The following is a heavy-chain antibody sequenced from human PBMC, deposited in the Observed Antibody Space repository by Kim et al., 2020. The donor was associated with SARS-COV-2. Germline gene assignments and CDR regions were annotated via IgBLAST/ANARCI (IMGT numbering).Heavy chain of an antibody. V-gene: IGHV3-30-3*01. CDR3: AREGLLDRTSGFDY. CDR2: ISYDGSNK. D-gene: IGHD3-10*01. CDR1: GFTFSSYA. Sequence: GGSLRLSCAASGFTFSSYAMHWVRQAPGKGLEWVAVISYDGSNKYYADSVKGRFTISRDNSKNTLYLQMNGLRAEDTAVYYCAREGLLDRTSGFDYWGQGTLVTVSS. J-gene: IGHJ4*02.